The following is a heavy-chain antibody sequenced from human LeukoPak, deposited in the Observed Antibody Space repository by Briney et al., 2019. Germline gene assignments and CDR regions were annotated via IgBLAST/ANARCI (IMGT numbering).Heavy chain of an antibody. Sequence: SVKVSCKASGGTFSSYAISWVRQAPGQGLEWMGGIIPIFGTANYAQKFQGRVTMTRDTSTSAVYMELSSLRSEDTAVYYCARSDPYSSSWHFDYWGQGTLVTVSS. CDR3: ARSDPYSSSWHFDY. J-gene: IGHJ4*02. CDR1: GGTFSSYA. V-gene: IGHV1-69*05. CDR2: IIPIFGTA. D-gene: IGHD6-13*01.